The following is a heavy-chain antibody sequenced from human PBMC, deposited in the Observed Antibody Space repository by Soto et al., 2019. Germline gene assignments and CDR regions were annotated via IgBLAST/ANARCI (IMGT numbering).Heavy chain of an antibody. D-gene: IGHD4-17*01. CDR3: ARHEDGDYGY. Sequence: SETLSLTCTVSGGSISSYYWSWIRQPPGKGLEWIGYIYYSGSTNYNPSLKSRVTISVDTSKNQFSLKLSSVTAADTAVYYCARHEDGDYGYWGQGTLVTVSS. J-gene: IGHJ4*02. CDR2: IYYSGST. CDR1: GGSISSYY. V-gene: IGHV4-59*08.